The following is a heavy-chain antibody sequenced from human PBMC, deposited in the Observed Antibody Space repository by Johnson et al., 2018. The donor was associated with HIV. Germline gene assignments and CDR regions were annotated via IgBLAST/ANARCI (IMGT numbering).Heavy chain of an antibody. D-gene: IGHD3-3*01. Sequence: VQLVESGGGLVQPGGSLRLSCAASGFTFSGSWMTWVRQAPGKGLEWVANMNQDGREKHFVDSVKGRLTISRDNAKKSLYLEMNSRRVEETAVYYCARGPWSDAFEIWGQGTMVTVSP. V-gene: IGHV3-7*01. CDR2: MNQDGREK. CDR3: ARGPWSDAFEI. CDR1: GFTFSGSW. J-gene: IGHJ3*02.